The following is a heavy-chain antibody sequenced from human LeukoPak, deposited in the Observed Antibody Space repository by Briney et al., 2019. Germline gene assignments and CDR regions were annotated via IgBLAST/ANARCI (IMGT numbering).Heavy chain of an antibody. CDR1: GGSLNSYY. V-gene: IGHV4-4*09. CDR3: ARAYSSSYYFDY. CDR2: IYPSGST. D-gene: IGHD6-6*01. J-gene: IGHJ4*02. Sequence: SETLSLTCTVSGGSLNSYYWTWIRQPPGKGLEWIGYIYPSGSTNYSPSLKSRVTISVDTSKNQFSLKLSSVTAADTAVYYCARAYSSSYYFDYWGQGTLVTVSS.